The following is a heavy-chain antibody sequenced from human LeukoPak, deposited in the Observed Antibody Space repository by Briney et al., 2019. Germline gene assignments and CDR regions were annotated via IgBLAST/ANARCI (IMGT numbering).Heavy chain of an antibody. D-gene: IGHD3-10*01. Sequence: SETLSLTCTVSGGSISTYYWSWIRQPPGKGLEWIGRIYTSGSTNYNPSLKSRVTMSVDTSKNQFSLKLSSVTAADTAVYYCARDQNSGSGFDYWGQGTLVTVSS. CDR3: ARDQNSGSGFDY. CDR2: IYTSGST. J-gene: IGHJ4*02. CDR1: GGSISTYY. V-gene: IGHV4-4*07.